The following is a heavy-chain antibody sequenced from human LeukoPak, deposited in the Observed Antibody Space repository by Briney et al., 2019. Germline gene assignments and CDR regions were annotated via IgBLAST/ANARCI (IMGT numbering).Heavy chain of an antibody. D-gene: IGHD3-16*01. CDR3: VRDQGGAVSY. J-gene: IGHJ4*02. V-gene: IGHV3-48*01. CDR2: ISSLSGTI. CDR1: GFTFSSYS. Sequence: GGSLRLSCAASGFTFSSYSMNWVRQAPGRGLEWVSYISSLSGTIYYADSVKGRFIISRDNAQNSLFLQMNSLRAEDTAVYYCVRDQGGAVSYWGQGTLVTVSS.